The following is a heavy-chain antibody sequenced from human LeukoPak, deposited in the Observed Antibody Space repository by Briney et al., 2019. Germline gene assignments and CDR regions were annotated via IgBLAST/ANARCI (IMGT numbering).Heavy chain of an antibody. CDR3: ARSTGFYDSSGYTAFDI. D-gene: IGHD3-22*01. J-gene: IGHJ3*02. CDR2: IYPGDSDT. Sequence: GESLKIFCKGSGYSFTSYWIGWGRQMPGKGLEWMVIIYPGDSDTRYSPSFQGQVTISADKSISTAYLQWSSLKASDTAMYYCARSTGFYDSSGYTAFDIWGQGTMVTVSS. V-gene: IGHV5-51*01. CDR1: GYSFTSYW.